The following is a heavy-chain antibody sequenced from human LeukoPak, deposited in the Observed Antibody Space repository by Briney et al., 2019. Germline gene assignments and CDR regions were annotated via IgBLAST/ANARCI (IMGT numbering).Heavy chain of an antibody. D-gene: IGHD3-22*01. J-gene: IGHJ4*02. CDR2: IYYSGST. CDR3: ARESGYYDSSGGWYFDY. V-gene: IGHV4-59*01. CDR1: GGSISSYY. Sequence: SESLSLTCTVSGGSISSYYWSWLRQPPGKGLEWIGYIYYSGSTNYNPSLKSRVTISVDTSKNQFSLKLSSVTAADTAVYYCARESGYYDSSGGWYFDYWGQGTLVTVSS.